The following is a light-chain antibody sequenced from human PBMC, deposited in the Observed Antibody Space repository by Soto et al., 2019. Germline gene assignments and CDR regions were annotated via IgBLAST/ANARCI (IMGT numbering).Light chain of an antibody. CDR1: SSNIGAGYD. J-gene: IGLJ2*01. CDR3: QSYDSSLSVI. CDR2: GNN. V-gene: IGLV1-40*01. Sequence: QSVLTQPPSVSGAPGQRVTISCTGSSSNIGAGYDVHWYQHLPGTAPKPLIYGNNNRPSGVPDRFSGSKSGTSASLAITGLQAEDEADYYCQSYDSSLSVIFGGGTKLTVL.